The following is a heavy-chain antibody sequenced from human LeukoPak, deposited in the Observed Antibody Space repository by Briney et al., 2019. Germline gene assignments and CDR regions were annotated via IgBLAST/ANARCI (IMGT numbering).Heavy chain of an antibody. J-gene: IGHJ4*02. CDR3: ARVQWLAPQYYFDY. CDR1: GGTFSSYA. Sequence: ASVKVSCKASGGTFSSYAINWVRQATGQGLEWMGWMNPNSGNTGYAQKFQGRVTMTRNTSISTAYMELSSLRSEDTAVYYCARVQWLAPQYYFDYWGQGTLVTVSS. V-gene: IGHV1-8*02. D-gene: IGHD6-19*01. CDR2: MNPNSGNT.